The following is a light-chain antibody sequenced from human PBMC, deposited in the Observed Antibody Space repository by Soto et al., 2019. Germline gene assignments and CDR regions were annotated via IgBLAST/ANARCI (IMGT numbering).Light chain of an antibody. Sequence: EIVLTQSPGTLSLSPGERATLSCRASQSVSSSYLAWYQQKPGQAPRLLIYGASSRATGIPDRFSGSGSGTDFTLSISRLEPECFAVYYCQLYGSSPLTFGGGTKVEIK. J-gene: IGKJ4*01. CDR2: GAS. CDR3: QLYGSSPLT. CDR1: QSVSSSY. V-gene: IGKV3-20*01.